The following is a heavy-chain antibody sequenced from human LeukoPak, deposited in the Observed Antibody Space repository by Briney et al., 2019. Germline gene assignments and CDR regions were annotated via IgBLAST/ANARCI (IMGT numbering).Heavy chain of an antibody. CDR2: ISGSGGST. J-gene: IGHJ4*02. Sequence: GGSLRLSCAASGFTFSSYAMSWVRQAPGKGLEWVSAISGSGGSTYYADSVKGRFTISRDNSENTLYLQMNSLRAEDTAVYYCAKPPQEGGAYYFDYWGQGTLVTVSS. CDR3: AKPPQEGGAYYFDY. V-gene: IGHV3-23*01. D-gene: IGHD1-26*01. CDR1: GFTFSSYA.